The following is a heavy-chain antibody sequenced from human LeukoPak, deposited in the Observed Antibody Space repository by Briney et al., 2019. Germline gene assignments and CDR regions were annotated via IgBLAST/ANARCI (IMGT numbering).Heavy chain of an antibody. V-gene: IGHV3-7*01. CDR2: IKQDGSEK. Sequence: AYAFCRRSEWISVVGVALGKGLEWVANIKQDGSEKYYVDSVKGRFTISRDNAKNSLYLQMNSLRAEDTAVYYCARATGDRFDPWGQGTLVTVSS. J-gene: IGHJ5*02. CDR3: ARATGDRFDP. D-gene: IGHD7-27*01. CDR1: AFCRRSEW.